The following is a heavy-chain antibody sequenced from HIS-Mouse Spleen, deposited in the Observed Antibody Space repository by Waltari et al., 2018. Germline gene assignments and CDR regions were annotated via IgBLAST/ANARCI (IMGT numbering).Heavy chain of an antibody. Sequence: QVQLQESGPGLVKPSQTLSLTCTVSGGSISSGGYYWSWIRQHPGKGLEWFGSMYYSGRTYYNPSLKSRVTISVETSKNQFSLKLSSVTAADTAVYYCASKQKTGDDAFDIWGQGTMVTVSS. CDR1: GGSISSGGYY. D-gene: IGHD7-27*01. V-gene: IGHV4-31*03. J-gene: IGHJ3*02. CDR2: MYYSGRT. CDR3: ASKQKTGDDAFDI.